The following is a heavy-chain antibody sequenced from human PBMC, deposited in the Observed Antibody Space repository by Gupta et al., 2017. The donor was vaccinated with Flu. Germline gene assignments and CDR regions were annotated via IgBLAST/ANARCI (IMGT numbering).Heavy chain of an antibody. CDR3: AQLQIAAAGEYYYYGMDV. D-gene: IGHD6-13*01. CDR2: IIPIVGTA. CDR1: GGTFSSYA. J-gene: IGHJ6*02. Sequence: QVQLVQSGAEVKKPGSSVKVSCKSSGGTFSSYAISWVRQAPGQGLEWMGGIIPIVGTANYEQKFQGRVTINADESTSTAYMELSSLRSEETAVYYCAQLQIAAAGEYYYYGMDVWGQGTTVTVSS. V-gene: IGHV1-69*01.